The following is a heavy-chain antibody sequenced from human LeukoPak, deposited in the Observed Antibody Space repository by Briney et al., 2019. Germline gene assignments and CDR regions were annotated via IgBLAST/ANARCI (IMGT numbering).Heavy chain of an antibody. CDR1: GYTFTSYG. V-gene: IGHV1-18*01. D-gene: IGHD6-6*01. CDR3: AREVSSSDAFDI. Sequence: ASVKVSCKASGYTFTSYGISWVRQAPGQGLEWTGWISAYNGNTNYAQKLQGRVTMTTDTSTSTACMELRSLRSDDTAVYYCAREVSSSDAFDIWGQGTMVTVSS. J-gene: IGHJ3*02. CDR2: ISAYNGNT.